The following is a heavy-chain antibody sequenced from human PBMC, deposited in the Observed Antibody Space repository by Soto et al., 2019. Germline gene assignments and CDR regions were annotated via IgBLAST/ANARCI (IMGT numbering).Heavy chain of an antibody. V-gene: IGHV5-51*01. J-gene: IGHJ6*02. CDR3: ARTSAGGKYYYGMDV. D-gene: IGHD6-13*01. CDR2: IYPGDSDT. Sequence: GESLKISCKGSGYRFTSYWISWVRQMPGKGLEWMGIIYPGDSDTRYSPSFQGQVTISADKSISTAYLQWSSLKASDTAMYYCARTSAGGKYYYGMDVWGQGTTVTVSS. CDR1: GYRFTSYW.